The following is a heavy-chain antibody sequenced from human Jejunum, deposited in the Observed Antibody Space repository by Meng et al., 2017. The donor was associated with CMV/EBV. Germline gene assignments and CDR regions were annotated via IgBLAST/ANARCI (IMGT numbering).Heavy chain of an antibody. J-gene: IGHJ6*02. D-gene: IGHD4/OR15-4a*01. CDR1: GYTFTGFY. CDR2: INPSGYNT. Sequence: CKASGYTFTGFYINWVRQAPGQGLEWMAIINPSGYNTNYTQKFQGRITVTRDTSTRTVYMELKNLRFEDTAVYYCAKEGVLYGMDVWGQGTTVTVSS. V-gene: IGHV1-46*01. CDR3: AKEGVLYGMDV.